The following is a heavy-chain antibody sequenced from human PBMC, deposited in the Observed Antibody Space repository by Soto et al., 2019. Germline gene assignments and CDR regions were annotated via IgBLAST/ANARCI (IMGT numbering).Heavy chain of an antibody. V-gene: IGHV1-3*05. Sequence: QVQLVQSGAEEKKPGASVKVSCKASGYTFTSYAMNWVRQAPGQRLEWMGWINAGNGNTKYSQKFQGRVTITRDTSASTADMELSSLRSEDTAVYYCARDPGYSYGNTWCQGTLVTVSS. CDR2: INAGNGNT. CDR3: ARDPGYSYGNT. CDR1: GYTFTSYA. D-gene: IGHD5-18*01. J-gene: IGHJ5*02.